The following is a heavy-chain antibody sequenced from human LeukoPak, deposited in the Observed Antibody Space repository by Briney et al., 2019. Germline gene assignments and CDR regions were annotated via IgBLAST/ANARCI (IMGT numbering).Heavy chain of an antibody. Sequence: GRSLRLSCAASGFTFSSYSMNWVRQAPGKGLEWVSSISSSSSYIYYADSVKGRFTISRDNAKNSLYLQMNSLRAEDTAVYYCAKVVDYLFDYWGQGTLVTVSS. J-gene: IGHJ4*02. CDR1: GFTFSSYS. CDR3: AKVVDYLFDY. D-gene: IGHD4-11*01. CDR2: ISSSSSYI. V-gene: IGHV3-21*01.